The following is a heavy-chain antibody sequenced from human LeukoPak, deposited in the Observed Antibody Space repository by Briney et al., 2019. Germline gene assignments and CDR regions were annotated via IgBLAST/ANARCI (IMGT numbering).Heavy chain of an antibody. CDR3: AKNGDSSGWYPDY. V-gene: IGHV3-23*01. CDR1: GFTFSSNP. D-gene: IGHD6-19*01. Sequence: GGSLRLSCAASGFTFSSNPMSWVRQAPGKGLEWVAAISDNAGVTFYADSVRGRFTISRDNSKNTLYLQMNSLRAEDTALYYCAKNGDSSGWYPDYWGQGTLVTVSS. J-gene: IGHJ4*02. CDR2: ISDNAGVT.